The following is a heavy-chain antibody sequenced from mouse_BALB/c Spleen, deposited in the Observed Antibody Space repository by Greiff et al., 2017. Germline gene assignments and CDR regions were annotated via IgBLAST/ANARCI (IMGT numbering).Heavy chain of an antibody. V-gene: IGHV5-4*02. CDR3: ARSLDGYYAMDY. CDR2: ISDGGSYT. Sequence: EVQLVESGGGLVKPGGSLKLSCAASGFTFSDYYMYWVRQTPEKRLEWVATISDGGSYTYYPDSVKGRFTISRDNAKNNLYLQMSSLKSEDTAMYYCARSLDGYYAMDYWGQGTSVTVSS. CDR1: GFTFSDYY. J-gene: IGHJ4*01. D-gene: IGHD2-3*01.